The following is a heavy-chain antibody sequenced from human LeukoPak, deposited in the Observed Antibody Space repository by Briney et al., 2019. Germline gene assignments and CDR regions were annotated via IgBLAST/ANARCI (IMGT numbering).Heavy chain of an antibody. V-gene: IGHV3-7*01. D-gene: IGHD2-15*01. CDR1: GFTFSSYW. J-gene: IGHJ6*03. Sequence: GGSLRLSCAASGFTFSSYWMSWVRQAPGKGLEWVANIRQDGSQKYYVDSVKGRFTISRDNAKNSLYLQMNSLRAEDTAVYYCARERLYCSGGSCYNYFYMDVWGKGTTVTISS. CDR2: IRQDGSQK. CDR3: ARERLYCSGGSCYNYFYMDV.